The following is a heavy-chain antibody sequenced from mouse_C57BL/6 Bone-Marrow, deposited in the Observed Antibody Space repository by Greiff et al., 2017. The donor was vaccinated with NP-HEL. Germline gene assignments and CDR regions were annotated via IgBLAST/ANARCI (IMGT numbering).Heavy chain of an antibody. V-gene: IGHV1-9*01. J-gene: IGHJ4*01. CDR1: GYTFTGYW. CDR3: ARKAGQLRLQHYYAMDY. Sequence: VQLQQSGAELMKPGASVKLSCKATGYTFTGYWIEWVKQRPGHGLEWIGEILPGSGSTNYNEKFKGKATFTADTSSNTAYMQLSSLTTEDSAIYYCARKAGQLRLQHYYAMDYWGQGTSVTVSS. CDR2: ILPGSGST. D-gene: IGHD3-2*02.